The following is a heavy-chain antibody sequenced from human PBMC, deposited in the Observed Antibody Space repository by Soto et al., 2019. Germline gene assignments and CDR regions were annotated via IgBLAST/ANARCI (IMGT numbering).Heavy chain of an antibody. CDR3: ARVRGNCISTSCYPPPGY. V-gene: IGHV3-30-3*01. J-gene: IGHJ4*02. D-gene: IGHD2-2*01. CDR1: GFTFSSYA. Sequence: QVQLVESGGGVVQPGRSLRLSCAASGFTFSSYAIHWVRQAPGKGLEWVAVISYDGSNKYYADSVKGRFTISRDNSKNTLYLQMNSLRAEDTAVYYCARVRGNCISTSCYPPPGYWGQGTPVTVSS. CDR2: ISYDGSNK.